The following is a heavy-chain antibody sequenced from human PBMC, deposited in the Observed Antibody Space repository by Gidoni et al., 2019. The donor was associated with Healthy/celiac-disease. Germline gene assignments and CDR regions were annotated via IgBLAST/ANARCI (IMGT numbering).Heavy chain of an antibody. CDR3: AREAPTVGDAFDI. D-gene: IGHD4-17*01. Sequence: QVQLVAAGGGVVRPGRSLRLSCAATGFTLSSYGMHWVRQAPGKGREWVAVIGYDESNKYYANSVKGRFTISRDNSKNALYLQMNSLRAEDTAVYYCAREAPTVGDAFDIWGQGTMVTVSS. CDR1: GFTLSSYG. J-gene: IGHJ3*02. V-gene: IGHV3-33*01. CDR2: IGYDESNK.